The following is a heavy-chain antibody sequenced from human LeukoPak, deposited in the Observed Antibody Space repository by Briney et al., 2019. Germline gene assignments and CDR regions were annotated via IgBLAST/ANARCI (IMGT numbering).Heavy chain of an antibody. V-gene: IGHV1-69*01. CDR2: IIPIFGTA. CDR3: ARGPLGYCSGGSCYQGYYYGMDV. J-gene: IGHJ6*04. Sequence: AASVKVSCKASGGTFSSYAISWVRQAPGQGLEWMGGIIPIFGTANYAQKFQGRVTITAGESTSTAYMELSSLRSEDTAVYYCARGPLGYCSGGSCYQGYYYGMDVWGKGTTVTVSS. CDR1: GGTFSSYA. D-gene: IGHD2-15*01.